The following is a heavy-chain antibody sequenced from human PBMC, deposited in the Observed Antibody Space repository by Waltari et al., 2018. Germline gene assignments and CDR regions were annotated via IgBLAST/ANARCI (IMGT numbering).Heavy chain of an antibody. CDR2: VRSNSDGGTT. J-gene: IGHJ3*02. V-gene: IGHV3-15*01. Sequence: EVQMVESGGGLVQPGGSLRLSCLGTGFRFPNAWMSWVRQAPGRGLEWVGRVRSNSDGGTTEYATPLRDRFTVSRDDSKNTVFLQMNSLKTDDTAVYYCTTGPERSWTTFDIWGQGTTVTVSS. CDR3: TTGPERSWTTFDI. CDR1: GFRFPNAW. D-gene: IGHD1-1*01.